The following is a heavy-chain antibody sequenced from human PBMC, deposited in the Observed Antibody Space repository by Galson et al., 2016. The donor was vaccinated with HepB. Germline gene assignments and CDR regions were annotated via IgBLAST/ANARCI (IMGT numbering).Heavy chain of an antibody. D-gene: IGHD3-10*01. Sequence: SLRLSCAASGLTFSSCAMYWVRQAPGKGLEWVSSISSRSSYIYHADSVKGRFTISGDNAKNSLYLQMNSLRAEDTAVYYCARAFSRESGFDYWGQGTLVTVSS. V-gene: IGHV3-21*01. J-gene: IGHJ4*02. CDR3: ARAFSRESGFDY. CDR1: GLTFSSCA. CDR2: ISSRSSYI.